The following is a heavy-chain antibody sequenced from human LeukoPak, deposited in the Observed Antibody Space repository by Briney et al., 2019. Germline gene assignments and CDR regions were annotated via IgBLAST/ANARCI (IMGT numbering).Heavy chain of an antibody. V-gene: IGHV3-21*01. CDR2: ISSSGSYI. J-gene: IGHJ4*02. CDR1: GFTFSSYS. Sequence: GGSLRLSCAASGFTFSSYSMNWVRRAPGKGLEWVSSISSSGSYIYYADSVKGRFTISRDNAKNSLYLQMNSLRAEDTAVYYCARNFDYWGQGTLVTVSS. CDR3: ARNFDY.